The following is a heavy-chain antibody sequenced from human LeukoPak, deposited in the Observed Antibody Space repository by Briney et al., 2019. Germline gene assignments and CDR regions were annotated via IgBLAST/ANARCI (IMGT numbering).Heavy chain of an antibody. CDR2: IYYSGST. Sequence: PSETLSLTCTVSGGSISSSSYYWGWIRQPPGKGLEWIGSIYYSGSTYYNPSLKSRVTISVDTSKNQFSLKLSSVTAADTAVYYCARLAAPGGINFDPSYYDILTGYSDEAFDIWGQGTMVTVSS. J-gene: IGHJ3*02. V-gene: IGHV4-39*01. CDR3: ARLAAPGGINFDPSYYDILTGYSDEAFDI. D-gene: IGHD3-9*01. CDR1: GGSISSSSYY.